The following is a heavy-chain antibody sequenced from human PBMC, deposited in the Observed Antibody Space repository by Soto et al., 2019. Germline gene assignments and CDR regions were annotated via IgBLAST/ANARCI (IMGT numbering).Heavy chain of an antibody. CDR1: GFTSSSYA. CDR2: ISGSGGST. V-gene: IGHV3-23*01. CDR3: AKNSNVGKLWPYAVDY. J-gene: IGHJ4*02. Sequence: EVQLLESGGGLVQPGGSLRLSCAASGFTSSSYAMSWVRQAPGKGLEWVSAISGSGGSTHYADSVKGRFTISRDNSKNTLYLQMHSMRAEDTAVYYCAKNSNVGKLWPYAVDYWGQGTLVTVSS. D-gene: IGHD6-19*01.